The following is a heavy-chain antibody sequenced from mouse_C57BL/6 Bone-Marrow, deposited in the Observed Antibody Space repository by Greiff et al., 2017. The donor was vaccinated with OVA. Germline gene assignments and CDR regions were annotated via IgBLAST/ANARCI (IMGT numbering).Heavy chain of an antibody. CDR3: ARFGPLRVVDY. CDR2: IYPRSGNT. Sequence: QVQLKESGAELARPGASVKLSCKASGYTFTSYGISWVKQRTGQGLEWIGEIYPRSGNTYYNEKFKGKATLTADKSSSTAYMELRSLTSEDSAVYFCARFGPLRVVDYWGQGTTLTVSS. D-gene: IGHD1-1*02. J-gene: IGHJ2*01. V-gene: IGHV1-81*01. CDR1: GYTFTSYG.